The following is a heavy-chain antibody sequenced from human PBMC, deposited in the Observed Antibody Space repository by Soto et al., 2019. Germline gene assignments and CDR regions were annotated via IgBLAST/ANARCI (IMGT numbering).Heavy chain of an antibody. CDR3: ARGRGDGYNQNWYFDL. J-gene: IGHJ2*01. V-gene: IGHV4-34*01. Sequence: QVHLQQWGAGLLKPSETLSLTCAVYGGSFSGYYWSWIRQPPGKGLEWIGEINNGGSSNYNPSLKSRGSMSVGTSNDQFSLKLASVSAAYTAVYYCARGRGDGYNQNWYFDLWGRGTPVTVSS. D-gene: IGHD3-10*01. CDR1: GGSFSGYY. CDR2: INNGGSS.